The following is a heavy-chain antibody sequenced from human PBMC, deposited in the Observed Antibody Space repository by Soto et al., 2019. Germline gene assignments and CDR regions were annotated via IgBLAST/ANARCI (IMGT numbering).Heavy chain of an antibody. CDR1: GGSISSGGYY. Sequence: QVQLQESGPGLVKPSQTLSLTCTVSGGSISSGGYYWSWIRQHPGKGLEWIGYIYYSGSTYYNPSLKSRVTISVDTSKNQFSLKLSSVTAADTAVYYCARDRNYGSGSRYYYYYGMDVWGQGPTVTVSS. V-gene: IGHV4-31*03. J-gene: IGHJ6*02. CDR2: IYYSGST. CDR3: ARDRNYGSGSRYYYYYGMDV. D-gene: IGHD3-10*01.